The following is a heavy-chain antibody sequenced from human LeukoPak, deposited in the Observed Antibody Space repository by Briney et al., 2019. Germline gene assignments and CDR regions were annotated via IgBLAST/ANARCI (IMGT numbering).Heavy chain of an antibody. CDR2: VYASGST. V-gene: IGHV4-4*07. CDR3: ARGDSGSYRRSFAY. J-gene: IGHJ4*02. CDR1: GGSISSYY. Sequence: PSETLSLTCTVSGGSISSYYWSWIRQPAGKGLEWIGRVYASGSTNYNPSLKSRVTISVDTSKNQFSLKLSSVTAADTAVYYCARGDSGSYRRSFAYWGQGTLVTVSS. D-gene: IGHD1-26*01.